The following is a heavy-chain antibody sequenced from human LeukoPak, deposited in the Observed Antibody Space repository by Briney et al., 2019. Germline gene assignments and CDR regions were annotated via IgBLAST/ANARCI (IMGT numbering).Heavy chain of an antibody. CDR1: GFTFGDYA. Sequence: GGSLRLSCTASGFTFGDYAMSWFRQAPGKGLEWVGFIRSKAYGGTTEYAASVKGRFTISRDDSKSIAYLQMNSLKTEDTAVYYCTRDVGYCSGGSCYYFDYWGQGTLVTVSS. CDR3: TRDVGYCSGGSCYYFDY. V-gene: IGHV3-49*03. CDR2: IRSKAYGGTT. D-gene: IGHD2-15*01. J-gene: IGHJ4*02.